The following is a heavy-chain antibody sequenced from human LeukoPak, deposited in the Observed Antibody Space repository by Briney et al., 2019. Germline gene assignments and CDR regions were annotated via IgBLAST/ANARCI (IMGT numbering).Heavy chain of an antibody. V-gene: IGHV3-21*01. D-gene: IGHD3-22*01. CDR2: ISSSSSYI. CDR3: ASPDYYDSSGLDY. Sequence: GGSLRLSCAASGFTFSSYSMNWVRQAPGKGLEWVSSISSSSSYIYYADSVKGRFTISRDNAKNSLYLQMNSLRAEDTAVYYCASPDYYDSSGLDYWGQGTLVTVSS. CDR1: GFTFSSYS. J-gene: IGHJ4*02.